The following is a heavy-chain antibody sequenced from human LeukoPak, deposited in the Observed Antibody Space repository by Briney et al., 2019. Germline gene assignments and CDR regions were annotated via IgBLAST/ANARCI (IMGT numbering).Heavy chain of an antibody. CDR3: ASTPGWQLVPHFDY. D-gene: IGHD6-13*01. V-gene: IGHV4-39*01. CDR2: IYYSGST. CDR1: GGSISSSSYY. Sequence: SETLSLTCTVSGGSISSSSYYWGWIRQPPGKGLEWIGSIYYSGSTYYNPSLKSRVTISVDTSKNQFSLKLSSVTAADTAVYYCASTPGWQLVPHFDYWGQGTLVTVSS. J-gene: IGHJ4*02.